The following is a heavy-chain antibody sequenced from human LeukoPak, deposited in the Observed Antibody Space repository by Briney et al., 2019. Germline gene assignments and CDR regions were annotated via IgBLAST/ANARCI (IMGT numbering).Heavy chain of an antibody. Sequence: GASVKVSCKASGGTFSSYAISWVRQAPGQGLEWMGRIIPILGIANYAQKFQGRVTITADKSTSTAYMELSSLRSEDTAVYYCARDPGLGYCSGGSCFQDVWGQGTTVTVSS. J-gene: IGHJ6*02. CDR1: GGTFSSYA. CDR3: ARDPGLGYCSGGSCFQDV. V-gene: IGHV1-69*04. CDR2: IIPILGIA. D-gene: IGHD2-15*01.